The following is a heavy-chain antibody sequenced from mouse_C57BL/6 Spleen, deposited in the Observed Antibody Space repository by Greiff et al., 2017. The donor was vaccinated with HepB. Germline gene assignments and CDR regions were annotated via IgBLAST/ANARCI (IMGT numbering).Heavy chain of an antibody. CDR2: IHPNSGST. V-gene: IGHV1-64*01. D-gene: IGHD2-12*01. J-gene: IGHJ2*01. Sequence: QVQLQQPGAELVKPGASVKLSCKASGYTFTSYWMHWVKQRPGQGLEWIGMIHPNSGSTNYNEKFKSKATLTVDKSSSTAYMQLSSLTSEDSAVYYCARTDDGRCFDYWGQGTTLTVSS. CDR1: GYTFTSYW. CDR3: ARTDDGRCFDY.